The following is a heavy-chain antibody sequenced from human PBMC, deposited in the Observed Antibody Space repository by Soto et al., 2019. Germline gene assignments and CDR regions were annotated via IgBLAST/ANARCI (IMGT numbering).Heavy chain of an antibody. V-gene: IGHV3-53*01. CDR2: IYYNGNT. CDR1: GFTVTDNH. D-gene: IGHD5-18*01. CDR3: ATGGDTANDGY. J-gene: IGHJ4*02. Sequence: VQLVESGGGLVQPGGSLRLSCAGSGFTVTDNHMTWVRQAPGRGPEWVSTIYYNGNTFHADSVWGRFTISRDTSKNMLYLQMNSLRAEDTAVYYCATGGDTANDGYWGQGTLVTVSS.